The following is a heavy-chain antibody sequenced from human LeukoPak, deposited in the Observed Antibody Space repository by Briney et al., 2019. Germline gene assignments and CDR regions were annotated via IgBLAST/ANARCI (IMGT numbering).Heavy chain of an antibody. J-gene: IGHJ4*02. Sequence: GGSLRLSCAASGFTFSSYSMNWVRQAPGKGLEWVSYISSSTSTIYNADSVKGRFTISRDNAKNSLYLRMYSLRDEDTAVYYCARRMGCSSTSCYWDFDYWGQGTLVTVSS. CDR3: ARRMGCSSTSCYWDFDY. D-gene: IGHD2-2*01. CDR2: ISSSTSTI. V-gene: IGHV3-48*02. CDR1: GFTFSSYS.